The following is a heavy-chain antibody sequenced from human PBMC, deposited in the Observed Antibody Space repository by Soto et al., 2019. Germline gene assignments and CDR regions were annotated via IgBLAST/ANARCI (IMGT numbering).Heavy chain of an antibody. J-gene: IGHJ4*02. Sequence: QVQLVESGGGVVQPGWSLRLSCAASGFTFSSYGMHWVRQAPGKGLEWVAVIWYDGSNKYYADSVKGRFTISRDNSKNTLYLQMNSLRAEDTAVYYCARDRQWELPEYYFDYWGQGTLVTVSS. CDR1: GFTFSSYG. V-gene: IGHV3-33*01. CDR2: IWYDGSNK. CDR3: ARDRQWELPEYYFDY. D-gene: IGHD1-26*01.